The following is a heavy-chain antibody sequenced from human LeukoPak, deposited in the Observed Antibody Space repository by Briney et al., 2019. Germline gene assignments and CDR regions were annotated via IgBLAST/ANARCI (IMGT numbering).Heavy chain of an antibody. Sequence: RSSETLSLTCTVSGGSISSGSYYWSWIRQPAGKGPEWIGRIYTSGSTNYNPSLKSRVTISVDKSKNQFSLKLSSVTAADTAVYYCARSGGYSGYDAYYYYYYGMDVWGQGTTVTVSS. CDR3: ARSGGYSGYDAYYYYYYGMDV. D-gene: IGHD5-12*01. CDR2: IYTSGST. CDR1: GGSISSGSYY. V-gene: IGHV4-61*02. J-gene: IGHJ6*02.